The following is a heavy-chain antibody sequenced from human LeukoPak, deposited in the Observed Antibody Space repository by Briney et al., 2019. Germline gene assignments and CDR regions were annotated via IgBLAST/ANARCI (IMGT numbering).Heavy chain of an antibody. Sequence: ASVKVSCKVSGYTLTELSMHWVRQAPGKGLEWMGGFDPEDGETIYAQKFQGRVTMTEDTSTDTAYMELSSLRSEDTAVYYCAIWFGELLSFDYWGQGTLVTVFS. CDR1: GYTLTELS. J-gene: IGHJ4*02. V-gene: IGHV1-24*01. CDR3: AIWFGELLSFDY. D-gene: IGHD3-10*01. CDR2: FDPEDGET.